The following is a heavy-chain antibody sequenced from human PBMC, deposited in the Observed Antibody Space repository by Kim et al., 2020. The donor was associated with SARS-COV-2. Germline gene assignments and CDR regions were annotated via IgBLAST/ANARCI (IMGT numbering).Heavy chain of an antibody. CDR2: AYYSGNT. Sequence: SETLSLTCTVSGGSLSSSSYYWGWIRQPPGKGREWIGTAYYSGNTYYNPSLKSRVTISADTSKNQFALKLGPVTAADTAVYYCPRHAGYRCCGYVAFYY. J-gene: IGHJ6*01. CDR1: GGSLSSSSYY. CDR3: PRHAGYRCCGYVAFYY. V-gene: IGHV4-39*01. D-gene: IGHD6-19*01.